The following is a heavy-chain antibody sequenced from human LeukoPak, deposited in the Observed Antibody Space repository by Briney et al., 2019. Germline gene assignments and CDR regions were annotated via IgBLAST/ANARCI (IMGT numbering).Heavy chain of an antibody. CDR2: ISVSGGST. D-gene: IGHD4-17*01. J-gene: IGHJ6*02. V-gene: IGHV3-23*01. CDR3: ANPYGHHHPDEYYYYGMDV. Sequence: GASQRLSCAVSGFTFRSYAIGSVRQARGGGLGWVSAISVSGGSTNYAYSVKGGFTISSNNSKNTLYLQKHSLSAEDTAVYYCANPYGHHHPDEYYYYGMDVWGQGTTVTVSS. CDR1: GFTFRSYA.